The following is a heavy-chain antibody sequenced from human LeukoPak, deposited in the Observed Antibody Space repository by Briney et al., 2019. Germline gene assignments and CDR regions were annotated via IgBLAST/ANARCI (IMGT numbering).Heavy chain of an antibody. CDR3: ARGTNYYGSGDY. CDR1: GGSISSISSNNYH. CDR2: IYYSGST. D-gene: IGHD3-10*01. V-gene: IGHV4-39*07. J-gene: IGHJ4*02. Sequence: SETLSLTCIVSGGSISSISSNNYHWGWIRQPPGKGLEWIGSIYYSGSTYYNPSLKSRVTMSVDTSKNQFSLKLTSVTAADTAVYYCARGTNYYGSGDYWGQGTLVTVSS.